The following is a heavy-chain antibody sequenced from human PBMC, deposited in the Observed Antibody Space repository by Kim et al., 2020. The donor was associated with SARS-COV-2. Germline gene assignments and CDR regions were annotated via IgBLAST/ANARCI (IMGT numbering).Heavy chain of an antibody. Sequence: GGSLRLSCAASGFTFSDYYMSWIRQAPGKGLEWVSYISSSGSTIYYADSVKGRFTISRDNAKNSLYLQMNSLRAEDTAVYYCARDIGYYDSSGYYYDYYYGMDVWGQGTTVTVSS. CDR3: ARDIGYYDSSGYYYDYYYGMDV. CDR1: GFTFSDYY. J-gene: IGHJ6*02. D-gene: IGHD3-22*01. CDR2: ISSSGSTI. V-gene: IGHV3-11*01.